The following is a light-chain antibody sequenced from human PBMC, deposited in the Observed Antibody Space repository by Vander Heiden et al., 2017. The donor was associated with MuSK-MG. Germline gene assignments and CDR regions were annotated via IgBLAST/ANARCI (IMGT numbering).Light chain of an antibody. CDR2: QDS. CDR3: QAWDSRTVG. Sequence: SYALPQPPSVSVSPGQTASITCSGDKLGDKYACWYQQKPGQSPGRGIYQDSKRPAGIPERFYGSNSATKANLNISGTQAMDEADDYWQAWDSRTVGCGGGTKLTVL. V-gene: IGLV3-1*01. J-gene: IGLJ2*01. CDR1: KLGDKY.